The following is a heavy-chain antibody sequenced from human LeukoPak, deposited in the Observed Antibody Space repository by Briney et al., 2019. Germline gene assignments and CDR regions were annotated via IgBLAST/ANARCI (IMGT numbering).Heavy chain of an antibody. V-gene: IGHV3-NL1*01. CDR2: IYSGGST. CDR3: ASPTIGYYYYYGMDV. J-gene: IGHJ6*02. D-gene: IGHD5-12*01. CDR1: GFTFSSYG. Sequence: AGGSLRLSCAASGFTFSSYGMHWVRQAPGKGLEWASVIYSGGSTYYADSVKGRFTISRDNSKNTLYLQMNSLRAEDTAVYYCASPTIGYYYYYGMDVWGQGTTVTVSS.